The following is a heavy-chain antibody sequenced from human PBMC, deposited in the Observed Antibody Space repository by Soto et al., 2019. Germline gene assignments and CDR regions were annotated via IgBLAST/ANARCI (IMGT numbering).Heavy chain of an antibody. V-gene: IGHV4-34*01. CDR1: GGSFSGYY. CDR2: INHSGST. CDR3: ARTTAGYCSGSTCNARWFDS. D-gene: IGHD2-15*01. J-gene: IGHJ5*01. Sequence: PSETLSLTCAFYGGSFSGYYWIWIRQPPGKGLEWIGEINHSGSTNYNPSLKSRVTISVDTSKNQFSLKLSSVTAADTAVYYCARTTAGYCSGSTCNARWFDSWGQGTLVTVSS.